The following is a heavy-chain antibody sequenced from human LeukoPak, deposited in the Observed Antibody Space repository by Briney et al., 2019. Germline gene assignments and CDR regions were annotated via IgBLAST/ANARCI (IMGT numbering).Heavy chain of an antibody. CDR3: ARDSYDSSGNYRSFDY. J-gene: IGHJ4*02. CDR1: VGSLSSYY. CDR2: IYYSGST. V-gene: IGHV4-59*01. D-gene: IGHD3-22*01. Sequence: SETLSLTCIVPVGSLSSYYWSWIRQPPGKGREWIGYIYYSGSTNYNPSLKSRVTISVDTSKNQYSLKLSTVTAADTAMCYCARDSYDSSGNYRSFDYWGPGTQFTLSS.